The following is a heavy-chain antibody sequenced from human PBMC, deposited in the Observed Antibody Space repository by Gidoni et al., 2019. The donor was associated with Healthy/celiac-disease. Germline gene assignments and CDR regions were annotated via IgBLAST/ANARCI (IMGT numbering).Heavy chain of an antibody. Sequence: EVQLVQSGAEVNKPGASLKISCKGSGYSFTSYWIGWVRQMPGKGLEWMGIIYPGDSDTRYSPSFQGQVTISADKSISTAYLQWSSLKASDTAMYYCAGAYYAPLRAFDIWGQGTMVTVSS. V-gene: IGHV5-51*01. D-gene: IGHD3-10*01. CDR2: IYPGDSDT. CDR3: AGAYYAPLRAFDI. J-gene: IGHJ3*02. CDR1: GYSFTSYW.